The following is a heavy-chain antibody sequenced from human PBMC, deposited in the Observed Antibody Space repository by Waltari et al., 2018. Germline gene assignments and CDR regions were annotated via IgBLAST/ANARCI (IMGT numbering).Heavy chain of an antibody. Sequence: QVQLVQSGAEVKKPGASVKVSCKASGYTFTSFPMHWVRQAPGQRLEWLGWINPANGDTKYAQDFQGRVTIVRDTSASTSYMELNSLRSEDMAVDYCARGRVPEMSSGWGNPFDIWGQGTMVTVSS. D-gene: IGHD6-19*01. CDR1: GYTFTSFP. J-gene: IGHJ3*02. CDR2: INPANGDT. CDR3: ARGRVPEMSSGWGNPFDI. V-gene: IGHV1-3*03.